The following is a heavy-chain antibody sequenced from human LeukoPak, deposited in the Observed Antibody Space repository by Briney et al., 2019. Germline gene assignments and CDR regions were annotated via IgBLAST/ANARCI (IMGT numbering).Heavy chain of an antibody. CDR1: GGSISSYY. D-gene: IGHD2-15*01. CDR3: ARDWQYCSVGSCSYYFDS. Sequence: PSETLSLTCTVSGGSISSYYWSWIRQPAGKGLEWIGRIYTSGSTNYNPSINSRVTISVDKSKNYFSLKLSSVTAADTALYYCARDWQYCSVGSCSYYFDSWGRGALVTVSS. V-gene: IGHV4-4*07. CDR2: IYTSGST. J-gene: IGHJ4*02.